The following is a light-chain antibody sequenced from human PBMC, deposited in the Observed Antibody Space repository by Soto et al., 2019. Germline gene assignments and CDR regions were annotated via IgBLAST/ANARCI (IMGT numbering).Light chain of an antibody. CDR3: ATWDSSLSVGV. CDR2: DIH. CDR1: NSNIGNNY. Sequence: QAVVTQPPSVSAAPGQKVTISCSGSNSNIGNNYVSWYQHLPGAAPKLLIYDIHKRPSGIPDRFSGSKSGTSATLVITGLQTGDEADYYCATWDSSLSVGVFGTGTKLTVL. V-gene: IGLV1-51*01. J-gene: IGLJ1*01.